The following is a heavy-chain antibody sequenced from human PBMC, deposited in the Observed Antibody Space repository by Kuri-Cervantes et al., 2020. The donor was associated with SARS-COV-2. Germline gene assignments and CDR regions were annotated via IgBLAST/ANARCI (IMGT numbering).Heavy chain of an antibody. V-gene: IGHV3-7*01. CDR1: GFTFSSYW. Sequence: GESLKISCAASGFTFSSYWMSWVRQAPGKGLEWVANIKQDGSEKYYVDSVKGRFTISRDNAKNSLYPQMNSLRAEDTAVYYCAREAFGYCSGGSCYSHYWGQGTLVTVSS. D-gene: IGHD2-15*01. CDR3: AREAFGYCSGGSCYSHY. CDR2: IKQDGSEK. J-gene: IGHJ4*02.